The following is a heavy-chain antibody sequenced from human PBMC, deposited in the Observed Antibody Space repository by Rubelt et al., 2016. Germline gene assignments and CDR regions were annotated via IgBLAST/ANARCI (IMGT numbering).Heavy chain of an antibody. CDR3: ASSLPNLFGIAARDYYCYYGMDV. CDR1: GGTFSSYA. D-gene: IGHD6-6*01. J-gene: IGHJ6*02. Sequence: QVQLVQSGAEVKKPGSSVKVSCKASGGTFSSYAISWVRQAPGQGLEWMGRIIPILGIANYAQKFQGRVTITADKSTSTAYRELRRLGTEDTAVYYCASSLPNLFGIAARDYYCYYGMDVWGQGTTVTVSS. CDR2: IIPILGIA. V-gene: IGHV1-69*04.